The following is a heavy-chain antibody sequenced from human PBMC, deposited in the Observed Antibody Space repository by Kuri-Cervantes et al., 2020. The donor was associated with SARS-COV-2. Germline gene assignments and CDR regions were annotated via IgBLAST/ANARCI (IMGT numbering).Heavy chain of an antibody. CDR3: ARLTVTTAIDGDY. CDR1: GFTFSSYS. CDR2: ISYDGSNK. J-gene: IGHJ4*02. D-gene: IGHD4-11*01. Sequence: GGSLRLSCAAFGFTFSSYSMNWVRQAPGKGLEWVAVISYDGSNKYYADSVKGRFTISRDNSKNTLYLQMNSLRAEDTAVYYCARLTVTTAIDGDYWGQGTLVTVSS. V-gene: IGHV3-30*03.